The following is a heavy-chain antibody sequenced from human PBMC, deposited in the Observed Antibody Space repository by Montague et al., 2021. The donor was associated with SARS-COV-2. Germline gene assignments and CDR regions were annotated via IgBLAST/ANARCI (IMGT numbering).Heavy chain of an antibody. Sequence: QSGVEVKAPGESLKISCKGSGYSFTSYWIGWVHQMPGKGLEWMGIIYPGDSDTRYSPSFQGQVTISADKSISTAYLQWSSLKASDTAIYYCARVTDYYYDTSGYWDAFDIWGQGTMVTVSS. V-gene: IGHV5-51*07. CDR1: GYSFTSYW. J-gene: IGHJ3*02. D-gene: IGHD3-22*01. CDR2: IYPGDSDT. CDR3: ARVTDYYYDTSGYWDAFDI.